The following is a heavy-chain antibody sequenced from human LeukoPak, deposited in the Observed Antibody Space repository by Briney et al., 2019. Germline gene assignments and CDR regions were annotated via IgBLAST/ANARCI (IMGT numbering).Heavy chain of an antibody. CDR2: VYPADSES. CDR1: GYSFTSYW. D-gene: IGHD3-16*01. J-gene: IGHJ3*02. Sequence: GESLKIPCKGSGYSFTSYWIGRGRQMPGKGLEWMGAVYPADSESRYSPSFQGQVTISADKSNSTPYLQLTLKASDTAMYYCARRGAACDIWGQGTMVTVSS. CDR3: ARRGAACDI. V-gene: IGHV5-51*01.